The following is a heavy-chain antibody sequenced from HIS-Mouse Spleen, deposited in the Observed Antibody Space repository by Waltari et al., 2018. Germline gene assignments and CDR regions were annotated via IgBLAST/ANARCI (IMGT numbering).Heavy chain of an antibody. CDR3: ARIRLTGVGAFDI. D-gene: IGHD1-20*01. CDR2: INHSGST. Sequence: QVQLQQWGAGLLKPSETLSLTCPFYGGSFSGYYWSWLRQPPGKGLEWIGEINHSGSTTYNPSLKSRVTISVDTSKNQFSLKLSSVTAADTAVYYCARIRLTGVGAFDIWGQGTMVTVSS. J-gene: IGHJ3*02. CDR1: GGSFSGYY. V-gene: IGHV4-34*01.